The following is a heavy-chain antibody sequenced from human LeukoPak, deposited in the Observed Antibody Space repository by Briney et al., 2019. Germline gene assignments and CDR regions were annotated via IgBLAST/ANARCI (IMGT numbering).Heavy chain of an antibody. Sequence: PGGSLRLSCPASGFTFSSYGMHWVRQAPGKGLEWVAVIWYDGSNKYYADSVKGRFTISRDNSKNTLYLQMNSLRAEDTAVYYCARSREDSSGYYSLWGRGTLVTVSS. V-gene: IGHV3-33*01. CDR1: GFTFSSYG. D-gene: IGHD3-22*01. CDR3: ARSREDSSGYYSL. CDR2: IWYDGSNK. J-gene: IGHJ2*01.